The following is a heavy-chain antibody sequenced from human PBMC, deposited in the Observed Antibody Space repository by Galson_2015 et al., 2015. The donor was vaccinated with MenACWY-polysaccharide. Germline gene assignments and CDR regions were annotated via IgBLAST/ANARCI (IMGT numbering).Heavy chain of an antibody. CDR2: ISGSGGCT. J-gene: IGHJ4*02. CDR1: GFIFSNHA. D-gene: IGHD4-23*01. CDR3: AKDPLYGGSIWDY. V-gene: IGHV3-23*01. Sequence: SLRLSCAASGFIFSNHAMSWVRQAPGKGLEWVSGISGSGGCTYYADSVKGRFTISRDNSKNTLYLQMNSLRAGDTAVYYCAKDPLYGGSIWDYWGQGTLVTVSS.